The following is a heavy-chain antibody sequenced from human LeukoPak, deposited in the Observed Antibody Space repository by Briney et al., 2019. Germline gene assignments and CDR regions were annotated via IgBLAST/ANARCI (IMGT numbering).Heavy chain of an antibody. CDR1: GFTFSSYW. CDR3: ARSNSGLDY. J-gene: IGHJ4*02. V-gene: IGHV3-7*01. CDR2: IKQDGSEK. D-gene: IGHD6-19*01. Sequence: PGGSLRLSCAASGFTFSSYWMSWVRQAPGKGLEWVANIKQDGSEKFYVDSVKGRFTISRDNAKNSLYLQMNSLRTEDAAVYYCARSNSGLDYWGQGTLVTVSS.